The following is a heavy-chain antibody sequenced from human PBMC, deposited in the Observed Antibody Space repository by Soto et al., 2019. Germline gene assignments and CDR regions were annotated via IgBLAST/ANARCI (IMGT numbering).Heavy chain of an antibody. CDR2: INAGNGNT. Sequence: GASVKVSCKASGYTFTSYAMHWVRQAPGQRLEWMGWINAGNGNTKYSQKFQGRVTITRDTSASTAYMELSSLGSEDTAVYYCARDPHRWLAVAVNYFDYWGQGTRGTSPQ. CDR1: GYTFTSYA. J-gene: IGHJ4*02. CDR3: ARDPHRWLAVAVNYFDY. V-gene: IGHV1-3*01. D-gene: IGHD6-19*01.